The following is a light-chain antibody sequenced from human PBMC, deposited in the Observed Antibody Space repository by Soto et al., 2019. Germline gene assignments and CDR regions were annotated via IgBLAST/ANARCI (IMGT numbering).Light chain of an antibody. V-gene: IGLV2-14*03. J-gene: IGLJ3*02. CDR2: DVS. CDR1: SSDVGTYNS. CDR3: GSYTSSSSWV. Sequence: QSALTQPASVSGSPGQSITVSCTGSSSDVGTYNSVSWYQQHPGKAPKLIIYDVSNRPSGVSNRFSGSKSGNTASLTISGLQTEDEADYYCGSYTSSSSWVFGGGTKVT.